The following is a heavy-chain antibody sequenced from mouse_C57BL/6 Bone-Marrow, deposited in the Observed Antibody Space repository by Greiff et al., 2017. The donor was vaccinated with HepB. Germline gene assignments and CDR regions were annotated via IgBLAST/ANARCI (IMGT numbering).Heavy chain of an antibody. Sequence: QVQLKQPGAELVMPGASVKLSCKASGYTFTSYWMHWVKQRPGQGLEWIGEIDPSDSYTNYNQKFKGKSTLTVDKSSSTAYMQLSSLTSEDSAVYYCARNGPTTEGYFDVWGTGTTVTVSS. V-gene: IGHV1-69*01. CDR3: ARNGPTTEGYFDV. J-gene: IGHJ1*03. CDR1: GYTFTSYW. CDR2: IDPSDSYT. D-gene: IGHD1-1*01.